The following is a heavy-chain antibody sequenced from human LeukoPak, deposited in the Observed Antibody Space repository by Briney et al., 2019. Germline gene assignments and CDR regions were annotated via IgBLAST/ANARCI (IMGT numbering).Heavy chain of an antibody. J-gene: IGHJ4*02. CDR2: ISYDGSNK. V-gene: IGHV3-30-3*01. CDR1: GFTFSSYA. D-gene: IGHD3-22*01. CDR3: ARDSGDSSGYHIFDY. Sequence: GRSLRLSCAASGFTFSSYAMHWVRQAPGKGLEWVAVISYDGSNKYYADSVKGRFTISRDNSKNTLYLQMNSLRAEDTAVYYCARDSGDSSGYHIFDYWGQGTLVTVSS.